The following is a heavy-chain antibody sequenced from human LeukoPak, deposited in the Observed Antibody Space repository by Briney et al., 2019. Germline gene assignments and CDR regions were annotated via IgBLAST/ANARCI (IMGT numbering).Heavy chain of an antibody. J-gene: IGHJ4*02. V-gene: IGHV1-18*01. CDR1: GYTFTSYG. CDR3: ARDSITIFGVVIRRRSSDY. Sequence: ASVKVSCKASGYTFTSYGISWVRQAPGQGLEWMGWSSAYNGNTNYAQKLQGRVTMTTDTSTSTAYMELRSLRSDDTAVYYCARDSITIFGVVIRRRSSDYWGQGTLVTVSS. D-gene: IGHD3-3*01. CDR2: SSAYNGNT.